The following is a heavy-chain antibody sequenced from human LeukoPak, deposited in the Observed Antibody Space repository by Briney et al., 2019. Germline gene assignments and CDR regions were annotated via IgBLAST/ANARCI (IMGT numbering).Heavy chain of an antibody. J-gene: IGHJ3*02. CDR2: ISSSSSYI. Sequence: GGPLRLSCAASGFTFSSYSMNWVRQAPGKGLEWVSSISSSSSYIYYADSVKGRFTISRDNAKNSLYLQMNSLRAEDTAVYYCASKSWNIAAAAFDIWGQGTMVTVSS. CDR1: GFTFSSYS. CDR3: ASKSWNIAAAAFDI. V-gene: IGHV3-21*01. D-gene: IGHD6-13*01.